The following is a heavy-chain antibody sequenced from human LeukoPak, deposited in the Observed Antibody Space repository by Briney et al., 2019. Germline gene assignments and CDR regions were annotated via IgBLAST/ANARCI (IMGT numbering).Heavy chain of an antibody. Sequence: ASVNVSCKASGYTVTGYYMHWGRQAPGQGREWRGWINPNSGGTNYAQKFQGRVTMTRDTSISTAYMELSRLRSDDTAVYYCAKERSGYNNWFDPWGQGTLVTVSS. CDR3: AKERSGYNNWFDP. V-gene: IGHV1-2*02. CDR2: INPNSGGT. CDR1: GYTVTGYY. D-gene: IGHD3-22*01. J-gene: IGHJ5*02.